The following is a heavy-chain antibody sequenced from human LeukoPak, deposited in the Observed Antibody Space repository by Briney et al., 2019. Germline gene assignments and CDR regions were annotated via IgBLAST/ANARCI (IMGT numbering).Heavy chain of an antibody. V-gene: IGHV1-18*01. Sequence: ASVKVSCKASGYTFTSYGISWVRQAPGQGLEWMGWISVYNGNTNYAQKLQGRVTMTTDTSTSTANMELRSLRSDDTAVYYCARVPRYGSIDYWGQGTLVTVSS. J-gene: IGHJ4*02. CDR2: ISVYNGNT. CDR1: GYTFTSYG. D-gene: IGHD4-23*01. CDR3: ARVPRYGSIDY.